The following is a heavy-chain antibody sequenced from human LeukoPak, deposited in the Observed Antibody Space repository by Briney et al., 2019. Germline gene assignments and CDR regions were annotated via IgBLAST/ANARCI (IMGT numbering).Heavy chain of an antibody. V-gene: IGHV3-30-3*01. CDR1: GLTFSTFA. D-gene: IGHD1-26*01. CDR3: ATGSYFEY. J-gene: IGHJ4*02. Sequence: GGYLRLSCAASGLTFSTFAMQWVRQAPGKGLEWVAVMSYDGNYKYHVDSVKGRFSISRDNSKNRLYLQMNSLRSEDTALYYCATGSYFEYWGQGTLVTVSS. CDR2: MSYDGNYK.